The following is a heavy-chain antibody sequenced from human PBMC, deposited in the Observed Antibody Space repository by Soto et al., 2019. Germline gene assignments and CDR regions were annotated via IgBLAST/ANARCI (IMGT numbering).Heavy chain of an antibody. CDR1: GGSMRNYF. CDR3: AAGEASSRNLAPYYLDF. Sequence: SETLSLTCTVSGGSMRNYFWTWIRQPPGKGLGWIGYIHYSGTTSFFPSYNPSLRSRVTISEDTSKNQFSLKLLSVTTADTAVYFCAAGEASSRNLAPYYLDFWGQGTLVTVSS. D-gene: IGHD6-13*01. V-gene: IGHV4-59*01. J-gene: IGHJ4*02. CDR2: IHYSGTT.